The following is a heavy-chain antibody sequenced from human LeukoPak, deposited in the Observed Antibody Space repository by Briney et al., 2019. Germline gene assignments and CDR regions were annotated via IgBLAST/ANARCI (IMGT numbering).Heavy chain of an antibody. J-gene: IGHJ5*02. CDR1: GGTFSSYD. V-gene: IGHV1-18*01. CDR3: ARVPYYYDSSGYYLGWFDP. Sequence: ASVKVSCKASGGTFSSYDISWVRQAPGQGLEWMGWISAYTGNTNYAQKLQGRVTMTTDTSTSTAYMELRSLRSDDTAVYYCARVPYYYDSSGYYLGWFDPWGQGTLVTVSS. D-gene: IGHD3-22*01. CDR2: ISAYTGNT.